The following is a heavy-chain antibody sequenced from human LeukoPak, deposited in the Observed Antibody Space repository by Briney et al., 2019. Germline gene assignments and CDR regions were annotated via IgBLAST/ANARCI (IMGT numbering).Heavy chain of an antibody. J-gene: IGHJ4*02. V-gene: IGHV3-23*01. D-gene: IGHD2-8*01. CDR3: AKDTSIGRYCTNGVCSPFDY. CDR1: GFTFSSYA. Sequence: GGSLRLSCAGSGFTFSSYAMSWVRQAPGKGLEWGSAISDTGATTYDADSVKGRFTISRDNSRSTLYLQMNSLRAEDTALYYCAKDTSIGRYCTNGVCSPFDYWGQGTLVTVSS. CDR2: ISDTGATT.